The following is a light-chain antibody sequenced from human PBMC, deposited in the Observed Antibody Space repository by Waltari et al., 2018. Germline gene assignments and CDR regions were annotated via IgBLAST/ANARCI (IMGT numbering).Light chain of an antibody. CDR1: QSVSDD. CDR2: GAS. CDR3: QQYNNWPPT. Sequence: EVVMTPSPVTLSVSTGERATLSCRASQSVSDDLAWYQQKPGQAPRLLIYGASTRDTGIPVRFSGSGSGTEFTLTISSLQSEDLAIYYCQQYNNWPPTFGGGTKVEIK. V-gene: IGKV3-15*01. J-gene: IGKJ4*01.